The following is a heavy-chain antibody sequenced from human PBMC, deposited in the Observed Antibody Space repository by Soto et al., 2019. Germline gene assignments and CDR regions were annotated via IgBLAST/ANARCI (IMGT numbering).Heavy chain of an antibody. J-gene: IGHJ4*02. CDR2: ISADGSNT. Sequence: EVQLLESGGGLIQPGGSLRLSCAASGFTISSYGMSWVRQAPGKGLEWVSAISADGSNTYYADSVRGRFTVSRDNSTYALYLKMSSLIAEDTAVFYCVAGYSKGGGARGTLVTVSS. CDR1: GFTISSYG. D-gene: IGHD5-12*01. CDR3: VAGYSKGG. V-gene: IGHV3-23*01.